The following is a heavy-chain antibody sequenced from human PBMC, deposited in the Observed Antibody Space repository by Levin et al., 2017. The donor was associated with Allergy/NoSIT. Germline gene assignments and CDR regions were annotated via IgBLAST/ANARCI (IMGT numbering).Heavy chain of an antibody. J-gene: IGHJ4*02. CDR3: AKDLEYNSSWFFDY. CDR1: GFTFSYYG. CDR2: ISYDGTNI. Sequence: GGSLRLSCAASGFTFSYYGMHWVRQAPGKGPEWVAVISYDGTNIYYADSVKGRFTISRDNSKNTLYLQMNSLTAEDTAVYYCAKDLEYNSSWFFDYWGQGTLVTVSS. V-gene: IGHV3-30*18. D-gene: IGHD6-13*01.